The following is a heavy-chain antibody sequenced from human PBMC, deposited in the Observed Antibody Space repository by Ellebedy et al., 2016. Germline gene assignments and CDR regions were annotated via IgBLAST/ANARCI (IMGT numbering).Heavy chain of an antibody. CDR3: AKVEGATHVDS. CDR1: GFTFSIYA. D-gene: IGHD1-26*01. Sequence: GESLKISXAASGFTFSIYAMHWVRQAPGKGLEWVAIVSHDENDKYYSDSVKGRFTISRDNSKNTLYLQMNSLRAEDTAVYYCAKVEGATHVDSWGQGTLVTVSS. V-gene: IGHV3-30*18. CDR2: VSHDENDK. J-gene: IGHJ4*02.